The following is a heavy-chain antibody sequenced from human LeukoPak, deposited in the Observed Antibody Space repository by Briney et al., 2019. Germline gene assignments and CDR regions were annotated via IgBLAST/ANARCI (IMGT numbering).Heavy chain of an antibody. V-gene: IGHV4-59*01. CDR3: ASFLAHRSNDY. J-gene: IGHJ4*02. D-gene: IGHD2/OR15-2a*01. CDR1: GVSISSYY. CDR2: VHYTGTT. Sequence: SETLSLTCSVSGVSISSYYWSWIRQPPGKGLEWIGYVHYTGTTNYNASLKSRVTISLDTSKNQFSLRLSSVIAADTAVYYCASFLAHRSNDYWGQGTLVTVSS.